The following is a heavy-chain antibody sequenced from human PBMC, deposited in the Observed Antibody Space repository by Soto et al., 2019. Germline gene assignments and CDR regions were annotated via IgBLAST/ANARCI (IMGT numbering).Heavy chain of an antibody. CDR2: IRSKAYGGTT. V-gene: IGHV3-49*03. J-gene: IGHJ6*02. D-gene: IGHD3-3*01. CDR3: TRGNSWNYDFWSEYYGMDA. Sequence: GGSLRHPCTASGFTFGDYAMSWFRQAPGKGLGWGGFIRSKAYGGTTEYAASVKGRFTISRDDSKSIAYLQMNSLKTEDTAVYYCTRGNSWNYDFWSEYYGMDAWGQGTMVTVSS. CDR1: GFTFGDYA.